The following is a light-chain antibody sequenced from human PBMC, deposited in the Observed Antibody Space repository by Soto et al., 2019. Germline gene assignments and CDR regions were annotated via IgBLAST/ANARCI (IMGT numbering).Light chain of an antibody. V-gene: IGKV3-15*01. J-gene: IGKJ1*01. CDR2: GAS. CDR3: QQYNNWPPGT. Sequence: EIVMTQSPATLSVSPGERATLSCRASQSVSSNLAWYQQKPGQAPRLLIYGASTRATGIPVRFSGSGSGTAFTLTISSLQSEDFAVYYCQQYNNWPPGTLGQGTKVEIK. CDR1: QSVSSN.